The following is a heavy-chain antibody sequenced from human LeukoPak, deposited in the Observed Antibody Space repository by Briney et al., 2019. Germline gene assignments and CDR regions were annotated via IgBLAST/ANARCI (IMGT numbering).Heavy chain of an antibody. Sequence: SVKVSCKVSGCTLTELSMHWVRQAPGKGLEWMGGIIPIFGTANYAQKFQGRVTITTDESTSTAYMELSSLRSEDTAVYYRARATDTAMVKFDYWGQGTLVTVSS. CDR3: ARATDTAMVKFDY. V-gene: IGHV1-69*05. J-gene: IGHJ4*02. CDR2: IIPIFGTA. CDR1: GCTLTELS. D-gene: IGHD5-18*01.